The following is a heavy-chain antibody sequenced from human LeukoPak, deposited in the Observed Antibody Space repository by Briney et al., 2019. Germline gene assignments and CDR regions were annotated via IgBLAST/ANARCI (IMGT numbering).Heavy chain of an antibody. D-gene: IGHD3-10*01. J-gene: IGHJ6*04. CDR3: ARALTGGSGTYYYYYGMDV. V-gene: IGHV4-39*07. CDR1: GGSISSSSYY. Sequence: PSETLSLTCTVSGGSISSSSYYWGWIRQPPGKGLEWIGSIYYSGSTYYNPSLKSRVTISVDTSKNQFSLKLSSVTAADTAVYYCARALTGGSGTYYYYYGMDVWGKGTTVTVSS. CDR2: IYYSGST.